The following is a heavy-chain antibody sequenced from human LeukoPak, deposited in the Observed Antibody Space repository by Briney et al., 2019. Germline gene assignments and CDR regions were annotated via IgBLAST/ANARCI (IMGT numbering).Heavy chain of an antibody. CDR3: AGCDKYDSSGFGLDAFDM. V-gene: IGHV4-59*08. D-gene: IGHD3-22*01. CDR1: GGSISNYY. CDR2: IYNSGST. J-gene: IGHJ3*02. Sequence: PSETLSLTCTVSGGSISNYYWNWIRQSPGRELEWIGYIYNSGSTNYNPSLKSRVTISVDTSKNQFSLKLKSVTAADTAVYYCAGCDKYDSSGFGLDAFDMWGQGTMVTVSS.